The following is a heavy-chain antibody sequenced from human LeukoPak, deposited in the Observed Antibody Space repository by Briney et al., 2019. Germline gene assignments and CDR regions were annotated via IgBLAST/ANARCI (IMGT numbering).Heavy chain of an antibody. V-gene: IGHV1-2*02. D-gene: IGHD3-9*01. J-gene: IGHJ4*02. CDR2: INPNSGGT. CDR1: GYAFTGYY. Sequence: ASVKVSCKASGYAFTGYYMHWVRQAPGQGLEWMGWINPNSGGTNYAQKFQGRVTMTRDTSISTAYMELSRLRSDDTAVYYCARDTYYDILTGYSFSVYPLDYWGQGTLVTVSS. CDR3: ARDTYYDILTGYSFSVYPLDY.